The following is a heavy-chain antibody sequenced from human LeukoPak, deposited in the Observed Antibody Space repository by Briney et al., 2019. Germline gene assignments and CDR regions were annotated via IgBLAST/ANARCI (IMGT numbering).Heavy chain of an antibody. CDR3: ARGPRAGSGSYYYYMDV. CDR2: INPNSGGT. J-gene: IGHJ6*03. V-gene: IGHV1-2*02. Sequence: ASVKVSCKASGYTFTGYYMHWVRQAPGQGLEWMGWINPNSGGTNYAQKFQGRDTMTRDTSISTAYMELSRLRSDDTAVYYCARGPRAGSGSYYYYMDVWGKGTTVTVSS. CDR1: GYTFTGYY. D-gene: IGHD3-10*01.